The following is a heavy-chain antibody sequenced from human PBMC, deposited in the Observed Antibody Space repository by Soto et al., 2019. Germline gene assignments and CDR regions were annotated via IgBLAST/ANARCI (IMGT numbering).Heavy chain of an antibody. D-gene: IGHD6-19*01. CDR2: INPNSGGT. Sequence: VSCXXSGYTFXGYYMHWVRQAPGQXLEWMGWINPNSGGTNYAQKFQGWVTMTRDTSISTAYMELSRLRSDDTAVYYCAREDIAVARYYYYGMDVWGQGTTVTISS. J-gene: IGHJ6*02. CDR1: GYTFXGYY. V-gene: IGHV1-2*04. CDR3: AREDIAVARYYYYGMDV.